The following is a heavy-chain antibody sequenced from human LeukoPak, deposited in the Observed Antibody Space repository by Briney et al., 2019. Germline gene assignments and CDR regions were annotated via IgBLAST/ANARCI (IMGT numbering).Heavy chain of an antibody. J-gene: IGHJ4*02. D-gene: IGHD1-7*01. Sequence: PGGSLRLSCAASGFTFSSYAMSWVRQAPGKGPEWVSSISGSGGSTYYADSVKGRFTISRDNSKNTLYLQMNSLRGEDTAVYYCAKDREGTIADYFDYWGQGTLVTVSS. V-gene: IGHV3-23*01. CDR2: ISGSGGST. CDR3: AKDREGTIADYFDY. CDR1: GFTFSSYA.